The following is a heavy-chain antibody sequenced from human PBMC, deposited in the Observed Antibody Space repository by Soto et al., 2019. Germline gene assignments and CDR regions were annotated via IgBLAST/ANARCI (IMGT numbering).Heavy chain of an antibody. CDR3: AKLGSSSWSPNYYFDY. J-gene: IGHJ4*02. V-gene: IGHV3-23*01. Sequence: GLLLRVSCGASEFKFINYAMGWVRQDPEKGLEWVSAITDSGSDTYYVDSVKGRFTISRDNSKNTLYLQMNSLRAEDTAVYYCAKLGSSSWSPNYYFDYWGQGTLVTVSS. CDR2: ITDSGSDT. CDR1: EFKFINYA. D-gene: IGHD2-2*01.